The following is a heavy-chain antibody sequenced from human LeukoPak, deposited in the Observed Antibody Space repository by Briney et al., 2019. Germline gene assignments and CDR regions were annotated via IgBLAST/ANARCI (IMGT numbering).Heavy chain of an antibody. CDR1: GFSFSSYG. Sequence: GGSLRLSCAGAGFSFSSYGMHWVRQAPGKGLEWMAFIRSDGSNKYYADSVKGRFTISRDNSKNTLYLQMNSLRAEDTAVYYCAKDLLRMVTPTSPFDYWGQGTLVTVSS. V-gene: IGHV3-30*02. CDR2: IRSDGSNK. D-gene: IGHD2-21*02. J-gene: IGHJ4*02. CDR3: AKDLLRMVTPTSPFDY.